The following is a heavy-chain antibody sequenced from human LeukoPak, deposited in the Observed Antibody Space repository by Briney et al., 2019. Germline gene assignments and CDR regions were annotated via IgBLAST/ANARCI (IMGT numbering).Heavy chain of an antibody. J-gene: IGHJ4*02. D-gene: IGHD6-19*01. V-gene: IGHV1-18*01. CDR3: ARDLGSSGRNFDY. CDR2: ISAYNGNT. Sequence: ASVKVSCKVSGYTLTELSMHWVRQAPGQGLEWMGWISAYNGNTNYAQKLQGRVTMTTDTSTSTAYMELRSLRSGDTAVYYCARDLGSSGRNFDYWGQGTLVTVSS. CDR1: GYTLTELS.